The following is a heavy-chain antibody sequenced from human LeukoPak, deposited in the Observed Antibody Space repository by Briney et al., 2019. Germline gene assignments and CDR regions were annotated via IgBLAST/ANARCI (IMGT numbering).Heavy chain of an antibody. CDR1: GYTFTRYY. Sequence: ASVKVSCKASGYTFTRYYMHWVRQAPGQGLEWMGWINPNSGGTNYAQKFQGRVTITRDTSISTVYMELSRLSSDDTAVYYCVSLGATTIYYYGMDVWGQGTTVTVSS. CDR2: INPNSGGT. V-gene: IGHV1-2*02. D-gene: IGHD1-26*01. CDR3: VSLGATTIYYYGMDV. J-gene: IGHJ6*02.